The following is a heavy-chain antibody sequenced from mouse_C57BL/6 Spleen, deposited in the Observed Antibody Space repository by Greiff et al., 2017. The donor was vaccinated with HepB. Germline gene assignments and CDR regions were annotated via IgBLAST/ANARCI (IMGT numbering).Heavy chain of an antibody. Sequence: QVQLQQSGAELVRPGASVTLSCKASGYTFTDYEMHWVKQTPVHGLEWIGAIDPETGGTAYNQKFKGKAILTADKSSSTAYMELRSLTSEDSAVYYCTRSGYYEGFAYWGQGTLVTVSA. CDR2: IDPETGGT. V-gene: IGHV1-15*01. D-gene: IGHD2-3*01. CDR1: GYTFTDYE. J-gene: IGHJ3*01. CDR3: TRSGYYEGFAY.